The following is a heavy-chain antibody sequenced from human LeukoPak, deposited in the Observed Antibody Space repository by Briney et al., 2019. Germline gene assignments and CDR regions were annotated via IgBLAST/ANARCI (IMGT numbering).Heavy chain of an antibody. CDR3: VRDADGGNSWFDP. J-gene: IGHJ5*02. CDR1: GFTFTDFY. CDR2: ISPTSSYM. Sequence: PGGSLRLSCAASGFTFTDFYMNWVRQAPGKGLEWVSWISPTSSYMYYADSVKGRFTISRDNAKNSLYLQMNSLRAEATALYYCVRDADGGNSWFDPWGQGTLVTVSS. D-gene: IGHD4-23*01. V-gene: IGHV3-21*01.